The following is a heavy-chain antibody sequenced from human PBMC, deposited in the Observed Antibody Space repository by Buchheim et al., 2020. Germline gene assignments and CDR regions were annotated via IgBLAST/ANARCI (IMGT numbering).Heavy chain of an antibody. CDR2: IWYDGRNK. J-gene: IGHJ4*02. V-gene: IGHV3-33*01. D-gene: IGHD4-17*01. CDR1: GFIFSSYG. Sequence: QVQLVESGGGVVQPGRSLRLSCAASGFIFSSYGMHWVRQAPGKGLEWVAVIWYDGRNKYYADSVKGRFTISRDNSKNSVSLQMISLGVEDTGEYYCARDGDYEDFDYWGQGTL. CDR3: ARDGDYEDFDY.